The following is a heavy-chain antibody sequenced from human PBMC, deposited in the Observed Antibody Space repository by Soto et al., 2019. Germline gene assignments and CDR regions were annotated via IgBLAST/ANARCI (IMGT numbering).Heavy chain of an antibody. D-gene: IGHD1-20*01. CDR2: FYSGGQI. CDR1: GFNVAGKY. J-gene: IGHJ5*02. CDR3: ARINWSTRGSSSDT. Sequence: ETLRLSCAASGFNVAGKYMSWVRQAPGKGLEWVSVFYSGGQIYYSDSVKGRFTISIDNSKNTVILDMNALRAEDTATYYCARINWSTRGSSSDTWGQGTLVTVSS. V-gene: IGHV3-53*01.